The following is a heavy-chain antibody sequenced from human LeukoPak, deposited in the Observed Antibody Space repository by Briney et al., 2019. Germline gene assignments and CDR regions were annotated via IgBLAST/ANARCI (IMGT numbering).Heavy chain of an antibody. CDR1: GYTFTRYG. D-gene: IGHD4/OR15-4a*01. CDR3: ASDGAKDDAFDS. V-gene: IGHV1-18*01. Sequence: ASVKVSCKASGYTFTRYGISRVRQAPGQGVERMGWLCTYNGNTNYAQKLYGRVTMTPDTYTSTASMELWRHRADDPAVYYWASDGAKDDAFDSWGQGTMVTVSS. CDR2: LCTYNGNT. J-gene: IGHJ3*02.